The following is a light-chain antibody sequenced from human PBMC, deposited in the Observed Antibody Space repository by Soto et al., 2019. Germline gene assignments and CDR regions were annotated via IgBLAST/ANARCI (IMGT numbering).Light chain of an antibody. CDR3: QSSDSSLSGWV. CDR2: GNN. Sequence: QSVLTQPPSVSGAPGQRVTISCTGSSSNIGAGYDVHWYQQLPGTAPKLLIFGNNNRPSGVPDRFSGSKSGTSASLAITGLQAEDEADYYCQSSDSSLSGWVFGGGTKVTVL. J-gene: IGLJ3*02. CDR1: SSNIGAGYD. V-gene: IGLV1-40*01.